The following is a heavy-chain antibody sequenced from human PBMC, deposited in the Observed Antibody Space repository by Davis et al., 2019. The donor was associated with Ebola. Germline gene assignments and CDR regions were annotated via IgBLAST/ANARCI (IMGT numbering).Heavy chain of an antibody. CDR1: GFTFSSYA. Sequence: GESLKISCAASGFTFSSYAMSWVRQAPGKGLEWVSAISGSGGSTYYADSVKGRFTISRDNSKNTRYLQMNSLRAEDTAVYYCARDQASSGWYGAAFDIWGQGTMVTVSS. J-gene: IGHJ3*02. D-gene: IGHD6-19*01. V-gene: IGHV3-23*01. CDR2: ISGSGGST. CDR3: ARDQASSGWYGAAFDI.